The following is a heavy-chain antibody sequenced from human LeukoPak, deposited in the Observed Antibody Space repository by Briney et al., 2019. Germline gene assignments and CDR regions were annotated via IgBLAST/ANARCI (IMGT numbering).Heavy chain of an antibody. CDR2: IYSSGIT. D-gene: IGHD2-21*01. J-gene: IGHJ3*02. Sequence: GGSLRLSCAASGFTVSSNYMSWVRQAPGKGLEWVSIIYSSGITYYADSVKGRFTISRDNSKNTVYLQMNSLRAEDTAVYYCASSVVSREDAFDIWGQGTMVTVSS. CDR1: GFTVSSNY. V-gene: IGHV3-53*01. CDR3: ASSVVSREDAFDI.